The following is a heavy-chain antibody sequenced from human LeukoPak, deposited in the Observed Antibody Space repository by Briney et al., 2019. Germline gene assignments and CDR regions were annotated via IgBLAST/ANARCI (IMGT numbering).Heavy chain of an antibody. Sequence: QSGGSLRLSCAASGFTFSDYYMSWIRQAPGKGLEWVSYISSSGSTIYYADSVKGRFTISRDNAKNSLYLQMNSLRAEDTAVYYCAKDGTNGQKLALGYWGQGALVTVSS. CDR1: GFTFSDYY. D-gene: IGHD6-13*01. CDR3: AKDGTNGQKLALGY. J-gene: IGHJ4*02. V-gene: IGHV3-11*01. CDR2: ISSSGSTI.